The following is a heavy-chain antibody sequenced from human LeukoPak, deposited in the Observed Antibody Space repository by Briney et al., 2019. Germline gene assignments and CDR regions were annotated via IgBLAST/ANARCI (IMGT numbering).Heavy chain of an antibody. D-gene: IGHD1-26*01. Sequence: PGGSLRLSCAASGFTFSSYAMSWVRQAPGKGLEWVSAISGSGGSTYYADSVKGRFTISRDNSKNTLYLQMDSLRAEDTAVYYCARDGVGVTKYDCWGQGILVTVSS. CDR2: ISGSGGST. CDR1: GFTFSSYA. CDR3: ARDGVGVTKYDC. J-gene: IGHJ4*02. V-gene: IGHV3-23*01.